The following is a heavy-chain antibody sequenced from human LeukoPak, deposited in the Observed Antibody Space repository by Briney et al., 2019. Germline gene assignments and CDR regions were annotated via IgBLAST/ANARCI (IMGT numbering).Heavy chain of an antibody. CDR1: GGSISSSY. D-gene: IGHD2-8*01. CDR2: INYSGNT. J-gene: IGHJ5*02. CDR3: ARDSVYATNWFDP. Sequence: SETLSLTCTVSGGSISSSYWSWIRQPPGKGLEWIGYINYSGNTNYNPSLKGRVTMSVDMSKNHFSLKLRSVTAADTAVYYCARDSVYATNWFDPWGQGTLVTVSS. V-gene: IGHV4-59*01.